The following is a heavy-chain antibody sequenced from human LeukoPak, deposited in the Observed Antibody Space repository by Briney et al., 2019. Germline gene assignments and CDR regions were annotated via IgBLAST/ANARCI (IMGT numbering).Heavy chain of an antibody. D-gene: IGHD2-8*01. CDR1: GFTFSSYE. J-gene: IGHJ4*02. Sequence: HPGGSLRLSCAASGFTFSSYEMNWVRQAPGKGLEWVSYISSSGSTIYYADSVKGRFTISRDNAKNSLYLQMNSLRAEDTAVYYCARSSILYSSSHPTIPVPKFDYWGQGTLVTVSS. V-gene: IGHV3-48*03. CDR2: ISSSGSTI. CDR3: ARSSILYSSSHPTIPVPKFDY.